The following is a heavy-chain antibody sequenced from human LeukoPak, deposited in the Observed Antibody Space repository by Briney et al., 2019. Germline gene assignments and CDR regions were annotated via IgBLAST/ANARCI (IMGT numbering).Heavy chain of an antibody. Sequence: SETLSLTCTVSGGSISSYYWSWIRQPPGKGLEWIGYIYYSGSTNYNPSLKSRVTISVDTSKNQFSLKLSSVTAADTAVYYCARGRVVGATLHWYFDLWGRGTLVTVSS. CDR2: IYYSGST. D-gene: IGHD1-26*01. CDR1: GGSISSYY. CDR3: ARGRVVGATLHWYFDL. V-gene: IGHV4-59*01. J-gene: IGHJ2*01.